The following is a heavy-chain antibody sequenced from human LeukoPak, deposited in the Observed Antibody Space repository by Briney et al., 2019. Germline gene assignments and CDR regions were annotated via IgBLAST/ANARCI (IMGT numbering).Heavy chain of an antibody. CDR1: GGSISSSSYY. CDR3: ARADILTGEYYMDV. V-gene: IGHV4-39*07. CDR2: IYYSGST. D-gene: IGHD3-9*01. Sequence: PSETLSLTCTVSGGSISSSSYYWGWIRQPPGKGLEWIGSIYYSGSTYYNPSLKSRVTISVDTSKNQFSLKLSSVTAADTAVYYCARADILTGEYYMDVWGKGTTVTVSS. J-gene: IGHJ6*03.